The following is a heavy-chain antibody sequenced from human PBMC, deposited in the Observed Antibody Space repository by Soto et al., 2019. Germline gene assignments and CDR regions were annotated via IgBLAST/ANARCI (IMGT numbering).Heavy chain of an antibody. CDR1: GGSISSGGYY. J-gene: IGHJ4*02. V-gene: IGHV4-31*03. Sequence: PSETLSLTCTVSGGSISSGGYYWSWIRQHPGKGLEWIGYIYYSGSTYYNPSLKSRVTISVDTSKNQFSLKLSSVPAADTAVYYCARLAADTAMVYYFDYWGQGTLVTVSS. CDR2: IYYSGST. CDR3: ARLAADTAMVYYFDY. D-gene: IGHD5-18*01.